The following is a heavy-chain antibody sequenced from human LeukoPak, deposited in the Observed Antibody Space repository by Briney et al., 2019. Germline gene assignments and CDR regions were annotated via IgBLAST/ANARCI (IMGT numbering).Heavy chain of an antibody. V-gene: IGHV1-2*02. Sequence: ASVKVSCKASGYTFTGYYMHWVRQAPGQGLEWMGWINPNSGDTNYAQKFQGRVTMTRDTSISTAYMELSRLRSDDTAVYYCARGGRHHCYYYLDVWGQGTMVTVSS. J-gene: IGHJ6*03. CDR3: ARGGRHHCYYYLDV. CDR2: INPNSGDT. CDR1: GYTFTGYY.